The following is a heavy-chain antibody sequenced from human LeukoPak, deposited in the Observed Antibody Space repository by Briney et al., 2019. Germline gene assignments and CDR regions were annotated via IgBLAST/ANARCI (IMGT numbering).Heavy chain of an antibody. J-gene: IGHJ4*02. V-gene: IGHV3-30*03. CDR1: GFTFSSYG. CDR2: ISYDGSNK. CDR3: ARGNRNSPIDY. D-gene: IGHD2-21*01. Sequence: PGGSLRLSCAASGFTFSSYGMHWVRQAPGKGLEWVAVISYDGSNKYYADSVKGRFTISRDNSKNTLYLQMNSLRAEDTAVYYCARGNRNSPIDYWGQGTLVTVSS.